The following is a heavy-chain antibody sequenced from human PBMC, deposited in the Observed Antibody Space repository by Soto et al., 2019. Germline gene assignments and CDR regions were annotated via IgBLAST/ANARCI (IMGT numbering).Heavy chain of an antibody. CDR1: GGTFSSYT. CDR3: ARGGVYGEDWFDP. CDR2: IIPILGIA. J-gene: IGHJ5*02. D-gene: IGHD4-17*01. V-gene: IGHV1-69*02. Sequence: ASVKVSCKASGGTFSSYTISWVRQAPGQGLEWMGRIIPILGIANYAQKFQGRVTITADKSTSTAYMELSSLRSEDTAVYYCARGGVYGEDWFDPWGQGTLVTVSS.